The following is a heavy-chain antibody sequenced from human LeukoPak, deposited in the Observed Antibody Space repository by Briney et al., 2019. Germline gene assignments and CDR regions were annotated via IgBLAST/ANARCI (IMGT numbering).Heavy chain of an antibody. J-gene: IGHJ3*02. CDR3: ARSVPNGAFDI. V-gene: IGHV3-30-3*01. CDR1: GFTFSTYA. CDR2: ISYDGTNK. Sequence: GGSLRLSCAASGFTFSTYAMHWVRQAPGKGLEWVAIISYDGTNKYYADSVKGRFTISRDNAKNSLYLQMNSLRAEDTAVYYCARSVPNGAFDIWGQGTMVTVSS.